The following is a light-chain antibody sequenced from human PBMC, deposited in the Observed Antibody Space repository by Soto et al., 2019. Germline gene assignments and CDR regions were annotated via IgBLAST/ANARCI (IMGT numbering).Light chain of an antibody. CDR1: RSDVGGYNY. V-gene: IGLV2-14*03. CDR2: DVS. J-gene: IGLJ2*01. CDR3: SSYTSSNTLV. Sequence: QSALTQPASVSGSPGQSITISCTGSRSDVGGYNYVSWYQQHPDKAPKLMIYDVSNRPSGVSNRFSGSKSGNTASLTISGLQAEDEADYYCSSYTSSNTLVFGGGPKLTVL.